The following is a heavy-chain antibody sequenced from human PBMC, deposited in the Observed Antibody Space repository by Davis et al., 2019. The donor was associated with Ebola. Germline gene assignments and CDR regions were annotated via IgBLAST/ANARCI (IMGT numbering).Heavy chain of an antibody. CDR1: GYIFTNYW. D-gene: IGHD5-24*01. CDR2: IYPDDSDV. Sequence: GESLKISCRGSGYIFTNYWIGWVRQMPGKGLEWMGIIYPDDSDVIYSPSFEGQVIISVDKSINTAYLQWSSLKAPHTAMYYCARRGVEMSAIPEADYWGQGTLVTVSS. J-gene: IGHJ4*02. V-gene: IGHV5-51*01. CDR3: ARRGVEMSAIPEADY.